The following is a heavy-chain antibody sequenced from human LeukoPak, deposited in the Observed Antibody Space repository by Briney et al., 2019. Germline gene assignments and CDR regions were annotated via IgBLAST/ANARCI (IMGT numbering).Heavy chain of an antibody. J-gene: IGHJ1*01. V-gene: IGHV1-46*01. Sequence: ASVKVSCKASVYTFINYYMHGVGQAPGQGRDGMGIIKPSGGSTRYAQKFQGRVTMTRDTSTSTVYMELSSLRSEDPAVYYCARDESTSILWWWGQGTLVTVSS. D-gene: IGHD2-21*01. CDR2: IKPSGGST. CDR1: VYTFINYY. CDR3: ARDESTSILWW.